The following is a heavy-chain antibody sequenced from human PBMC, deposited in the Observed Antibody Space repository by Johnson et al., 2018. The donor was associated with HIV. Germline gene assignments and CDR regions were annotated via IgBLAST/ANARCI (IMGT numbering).Heavy chain of an antibody. CDR2: ISGSGGNT. Sequence: EKLVESGGGLIQPGGSLRLSCKASGFSISSNYAMSWVRQAPGKGLEWVSAISGSGGNTYYADSVKGQFTISRDNSKNTLYLQRNVLRGEETAGYSCASRNRGGHYYYDSRTDAFDIWGQGTMVTVSS. D-gene: IGHD3-22*01. V-gene: IGHV3-23*04. CDR1: GFSISSNYA. J-gene: IGHJ3*02. CDR3: ASRNRGGHYYYDSRTDAFDI.